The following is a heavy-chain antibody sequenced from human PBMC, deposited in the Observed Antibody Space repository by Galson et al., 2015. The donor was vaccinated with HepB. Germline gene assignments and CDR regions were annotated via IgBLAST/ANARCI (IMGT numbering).Heavy chain of an antibody. V-gene: IGHV3-23*01. D-gene: IGHD5-24*01. J-gene: IGHJ4*02. CDR3: AKLGVEMATNPYYSQISPAFDY. CDR1: GFTFSSYA. Sequence: SLRLSCAASGFTFSSYAMSWVRQAPGKGLEWVSAISGSGGSTYYADSVKGRFTISRDNSKNTLYLQMNSLRAEDTAVYYCAKLGVEMATNPYYSQISPAFDYWGQGTLVTVSS. CDR2: ISGSGGST.